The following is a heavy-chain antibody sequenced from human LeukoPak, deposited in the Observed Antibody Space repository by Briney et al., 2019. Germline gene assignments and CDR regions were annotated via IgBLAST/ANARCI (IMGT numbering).Heavy chain of an antibody. V-gene: IGHV1-69*01. J-gene: IGHJ4*02. CDR2: IIPIFGTA. CDR3: ARSRGSCYSCGDY. D-gene: IGHD2-15*01. Sequence: SVKVSCKASGGTFSRYAINWVRQAPGQGLEWMGGIIPIFGTANYAQKFQGRVTITADESTSTAYMELSSLRSEDTAVYYCARSRGSCYSCGDYWGQGTQVTASS. CDR1: GGTFSRYA.